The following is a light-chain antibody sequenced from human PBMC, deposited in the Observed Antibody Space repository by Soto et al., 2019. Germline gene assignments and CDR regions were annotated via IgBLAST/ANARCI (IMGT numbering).Light chain of an antibody. V-gene: IGKV3D-20*01. CDR3: QQYARSPLT. J-gene: IGKJ4*01. CDR2: GAS. Sequence: EKVLTQSPDTLSLSPGERATLSCGASHSVVRDYLAWYQQKPGLAPRLLIHGASIRATGIPDRFSGSGSGTDFTLIIKILEPEDFAVYFCQQYARSPLTFGGGTEVEI. CDR1: HSVVRDY.